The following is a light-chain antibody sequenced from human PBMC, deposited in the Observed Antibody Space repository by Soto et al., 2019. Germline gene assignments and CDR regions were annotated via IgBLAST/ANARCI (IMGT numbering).Light chain of an antibody. V-gene: IGLV2-14*01. CDR2: EVS. J-gene: IGLJ1*01. CDR1: RSDIGSYNY. CDR3: SSYSSTDTLYV. Sequence: QSALTQPASVSGSPRQSMTISCTGTRSDIGSYNYVSWYQVHPGKAPKLIIYEVSSRPSGVPDRFSGSKSGNTASLMISGLQADDEAHYYCSSYSSTDTLYVFGTGTKVTVL.